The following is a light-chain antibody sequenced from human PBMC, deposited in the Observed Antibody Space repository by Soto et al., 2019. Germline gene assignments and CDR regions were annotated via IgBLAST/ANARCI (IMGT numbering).Light chain of an antibody. CDR1: SSDIGAYNY. Sequence: QSALTQPRSVSGSPGQSVTISCTGTSSDIGAYNYVSWYQQHPGKAPKLMIYHVSKRPSGVPDRFSGSKSGNAASLTISGLQAEDEADYYCCTDAGTYKVFGTGTE. CDR2: HVS. CDR3: CTDAGTYKV. V-gene: IGLV2-11*01. J-gene: IGLJ1*01.